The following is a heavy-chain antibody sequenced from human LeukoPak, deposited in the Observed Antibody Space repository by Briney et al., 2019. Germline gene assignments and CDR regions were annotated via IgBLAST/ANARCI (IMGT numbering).Heavy chain of an antibody. CDR1: GGSISNYY. CDR2: MYYSGST. Sequence: SETLSLTCTVSGGSISNYYWSWIRQPPGKGLEWIGYMYYSGSTNYNPSLKSRVTISVDTSKNQFSLKLSSVTAADTAVYYCARWDDSAWGFGNWGPGTLVTVSS. CDR3: ARWDDSAWGFGN. D-gene: IGHD6-19*01. V-gene: IGHV4-59*01. J-gene: IGHJ4*02.